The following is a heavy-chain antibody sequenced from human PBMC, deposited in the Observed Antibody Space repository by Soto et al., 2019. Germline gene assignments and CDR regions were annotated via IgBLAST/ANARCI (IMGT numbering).Heavy chain of an antibody. D-gene: IGHD6-6*01. J-gene: IGHJ4*02. CDR2: ISSSSSYI. CDR3: ARAEYSSSSIPPFDY. Sequence: GGSLRLSCAASGFTFSSYSMNWVRQAPGKGLEWVSSISSSSSYIYYADSVKGRFTISRDNAKNSLYLQMNSLRAEDTAVYYCARAEYSSSSIPPFDYWGQGTLVTVSS. V-gene: IGHV3-21*01. CDR1: GFTFSSYS.